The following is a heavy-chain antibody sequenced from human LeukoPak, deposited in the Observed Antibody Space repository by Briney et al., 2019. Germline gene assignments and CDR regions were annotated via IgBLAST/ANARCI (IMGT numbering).Heavy chain of an antibody. V-gene: IGHV4-59*01. Sequence: PSETLSLTCTVSAGSISSYYWSWIRQPPGKGLEWIGYIYYSGSTNYNPSLKSRVTISVDTSKNQFSLKLSSVTAADTAVYYCARDLRFFDYWGQGTLVTVSS. CDR3: ARDLRFFDY. D-gene: IGHD3-3*01. CDR1: AGSISSYY. CDR2: IYYSGST. J-gene: IGHJ4*02.